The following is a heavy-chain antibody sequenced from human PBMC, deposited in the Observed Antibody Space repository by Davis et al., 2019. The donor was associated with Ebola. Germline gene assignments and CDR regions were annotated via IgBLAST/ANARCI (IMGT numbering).Heavy chain of an antibody. D-gene: IGHD3-22*01. CDR3: ARDPYYYDSSGTRRYYDY. CDR1: GYTFTTYG. J-gene: IGHJ4*02. V-gene: IGHV1-18*01. CDR2: ISPYNGNK. Sequence: ASVKVSCKASGYTFTTYGFSWVRQAPGQGLEWMGWISPYNGNKNYAQRLQGRVTLTTDTSTSTAYMELRSLRSDDTAVFFCARDPYYYDSSGTRRYYDYWGQGTLVTVSS.